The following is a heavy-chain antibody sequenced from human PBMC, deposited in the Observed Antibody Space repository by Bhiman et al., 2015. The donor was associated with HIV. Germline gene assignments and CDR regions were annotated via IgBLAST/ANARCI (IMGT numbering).Heavy chain of an antibody. CDR2: ISSTSAYI. J-gene: IGHJ6*02. CDR3: AREKAPWYYGMDV. Sequence: EVQLVESGGGLVKPGGSLRLSCAVSGFTFSAYNMNWVRQAPGKGLEWVSLISSTSAYIFYADSVKGRFTISRDNAKSSLFLQVNSLRAEDTAVYYCAREKAPWYYGMDVWGQGTTVTVSS. CDR1: GFTFSAYN. V-gene: IGHV3-21*03.